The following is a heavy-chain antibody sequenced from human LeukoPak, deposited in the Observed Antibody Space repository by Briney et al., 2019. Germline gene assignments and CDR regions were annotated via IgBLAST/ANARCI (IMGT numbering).Heavy chain of an antibody. D-gene: IGHD2-2*01. CDR1: GFTFSSYE. CDR2: ISSSGTTI. CDR3: ARDYCSSTSCYADY. Sequence: PGGSLRLSCAASGFTFSSYEMNWVRQAPGKGLGWVSYISSSGTTIYYADSVKGRFTISRDNAKNSLYLQMNSLRVEDTAVYYCARDYCSSTSCYADYWGQGTLVTVSA. V-gene: IGHV3-48*03. J-gene: IGHJ4*02.